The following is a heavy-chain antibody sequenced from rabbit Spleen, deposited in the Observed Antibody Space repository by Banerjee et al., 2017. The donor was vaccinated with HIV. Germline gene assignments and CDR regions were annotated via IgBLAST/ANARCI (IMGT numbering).Heavy chain of an antibody. J-gene: IGHJ4*01. D-gene: IGHD4-2*01. Sequence: QSLEESGGDLVKPGTSLTLTCTASGFSFSSSYYMCWVRQAPGKGLEWIGNIDTGSSGSTYYASWAKGRFTISKTSSTTVTLQMTSLTAADTATYFCARDYGGTLNLWGPGTLVTVS. CDR1: GFSFSSSYY. CDR3: ARDYGGTLNL. CDR2: IDTGSSGST. V-gene: IGHV1S40*01.